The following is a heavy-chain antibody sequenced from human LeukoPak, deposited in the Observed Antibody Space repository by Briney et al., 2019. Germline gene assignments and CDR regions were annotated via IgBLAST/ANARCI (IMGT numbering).Heavy chain of an antibody. V-gene: IGHV3-9*01. CDR1: GFTFDDYA. Sequence: GGSLRLSCAASGFTFDDYAMPWVRQAPGKGLEWVSGISWNSGSIGYADSVKGRFTISRDNAKNSLYLQMNSLRAEDTALYYCARRGTAAGLPFDYWGQGTLVTVSS. J-gene: IGHJ4*02. CDR3: ARRGTAAGLPFDY. D-gene: IGHD6-13*01. CDR2: ISWNSGSI.